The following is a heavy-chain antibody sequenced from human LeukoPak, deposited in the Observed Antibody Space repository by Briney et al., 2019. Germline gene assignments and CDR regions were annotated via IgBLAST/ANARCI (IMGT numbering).Heavy chain of an antibody. CDR1: GGSISSGTYY. V-gene: IGHV4-61*02. CDR3: ARGVALRYFDWGTIDAFDI. D-gene: IGHD3-9*01. CDR2: IYTSGST. Sequence: SETLSLTCTVSGGSISSGTYYWSWIRQPAGKGLEWIGRIYTSGSTNYNPSLKSRVTISVDTSKKQFSLKLSSVTAADTAVYYCARGVALRYFDWGTIDAFDIWGQGTMVTVSS. J-gene: IGHJ3*02.